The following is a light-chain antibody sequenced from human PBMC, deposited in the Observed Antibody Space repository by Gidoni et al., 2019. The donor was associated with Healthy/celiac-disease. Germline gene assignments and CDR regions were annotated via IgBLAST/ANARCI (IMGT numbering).Light chain of an antibody. CDR3: QQYDNLPSLT. V-gene: IGKV1-33*01. J-gene: IGKJ4*01. Sequence: IQMTQSQSSLSASVGDRVTITCQANHDISNYLNWYQQKPGKAPKLLLYDASNLETGVPSRFSGSGSATDFTFPISSLQPDDIATYYCQQYDNLPSLTFGGGTKVEIK. CDR1: HDISNY. CDR2: DAS.